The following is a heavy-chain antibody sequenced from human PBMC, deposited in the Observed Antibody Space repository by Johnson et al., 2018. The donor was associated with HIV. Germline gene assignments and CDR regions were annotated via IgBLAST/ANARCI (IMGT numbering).Heavy chain of an antibody. CDR3: AKAVGSSWSIAFDI. CDR2: ISWNSGSI. Sequence: EVQLVESGGGFVQPGRSLRLSCAASGFTFDDYAMHWVRQAPGKGLEWVSGISWNSGSIGYADSVKGRFIISRDNAKNSLYLQMNSLRAEDTALYYCAKAVGSSWSIAFDIWGQGTMVTVSS. D-gene: IGHD6-13*01. CDR1: GFTFDDYA. V-gene: IGHV3-9*01. J-gene: IGHJ3*02.